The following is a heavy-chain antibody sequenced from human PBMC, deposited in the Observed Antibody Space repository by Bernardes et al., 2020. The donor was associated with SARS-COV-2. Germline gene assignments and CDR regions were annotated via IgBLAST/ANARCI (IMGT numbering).Heavy chain of an antibody. J-gene: IGHJ4*02. CDR3: VKDFFNEWVAVGDS. CDR2: ISWNSYNL. D-gene: IGHD6-19*01. Sequence: GGSLRLSCAVSGFTFDDYAMHWVRQAPGKGLEWVAGISWNSYNLGYADSVKGRFTIFRDNAENSLYLEMNSLRTDDTALYYCVKDFFNEWVAVGDSWGQGTLVIVSS. V-gene: IGHV3-9*01. CDR1: GFTFDDYA.